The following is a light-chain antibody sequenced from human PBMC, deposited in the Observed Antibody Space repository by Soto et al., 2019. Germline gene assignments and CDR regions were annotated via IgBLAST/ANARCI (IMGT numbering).Light chain of an antibody. Sequence: QSVLTQPPSVSGAPGQRVTISCTGSSSNIGAGHDVHWYQQLPGTAPKLLIYVNSNRPSGVPDRFSGSKSGTSASLAITGLQTEDEADYYCQSYDSSLSVMVFGGGTKLTVL. CDR3: QSYDSSLSVMV. J-gene: IGLJ2*01. V-gene: IGLV1-40*01. CDR2: VNS. CDR1: SSNIGAGHD.